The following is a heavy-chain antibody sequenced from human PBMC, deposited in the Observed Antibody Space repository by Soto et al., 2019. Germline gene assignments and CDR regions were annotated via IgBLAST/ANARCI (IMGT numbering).Heavy chain of an antibody. CDR1: GGSFSGYY. V-gene: IGHV4-34*01. Sequence: SETLSLTCAVYGGSFSGYYWSWIRQPPGKGLEWIGEINHSGSTNYNPSLKSRVTISVDTSKNQFSLKLSSMTDADTAVYYCARDPRYYDFWSGYDSDYYYYGMDVWGQGTKVTVSS. D-gene: IGHD3-3*01. CDR2: INHSGST. J-gene: IGHJ6*02. CDR3: ARDPRYYDFWSGYDSDYYYYGMDV.